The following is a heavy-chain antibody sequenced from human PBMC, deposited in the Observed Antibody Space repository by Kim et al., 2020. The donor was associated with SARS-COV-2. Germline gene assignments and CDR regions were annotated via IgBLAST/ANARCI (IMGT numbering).Heavy chain of an antibody. CDR3: AREGAGPKLHPFVGYSSSWGDY. D-gene: IGHD6-13*01. CDR2: ISYDGSNK. J-gene: IGHJ4*02. Sequence: GGSLRLSCAASGFTFSSYGMHWVRQAPGKGLEWVAVISYDGSNKYYADSVKGRFTISRDNSKNTLYLQMNSLRAEDTAVYYCAREGAGPKLHPFVGYSSSWGDYWGQGTLVTVSS. CDR1: GFTFSSYG. V-gene: IGHV3-33*05.